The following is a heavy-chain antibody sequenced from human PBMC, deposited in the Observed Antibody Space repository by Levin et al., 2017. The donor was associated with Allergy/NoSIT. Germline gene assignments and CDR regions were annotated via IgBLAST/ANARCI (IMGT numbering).Heavy chain of an antibody. V-gene: IGHV3-74*01. CDR1: GFTFSSYW. D-gene: IGHD3-10*01. J-gene: IGHJ3*02. Sequence: GALRLSCAASGFTFSSYWMHWVRQAPGKGLVWVSRIHSDGSTTYYADSVKGRFTISRDNAKNTLYLQMNSLRAEDTAVYYCARPGGLQGVILPGPFDIWGQGTMVTVSS. CDR2: IHSDGSTT. CDR3: ARPGGLQGVILPGPFDI.